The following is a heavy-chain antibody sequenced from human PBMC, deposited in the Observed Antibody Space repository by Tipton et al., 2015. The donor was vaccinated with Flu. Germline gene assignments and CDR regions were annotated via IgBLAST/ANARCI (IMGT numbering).Heavy chain of an antibody. Sequence: TLSLTCTVPGGSISGYYWNWIRQSPGRGLEWIGYTYSNGDTEYNPSLKSRVTISVGTSGDHLSLKVTSVTAADTAVYFCARGARSSSSPFDYWGQGTQVTVSA. J-gene: IGHJ4*02. CDR1: GGSISGYY. CDR2: TYSNGDT. CDR3: ARGARSSSSPFDY. V-gene: IGHV4-59*12. D-gene: IGHD6-6*01.